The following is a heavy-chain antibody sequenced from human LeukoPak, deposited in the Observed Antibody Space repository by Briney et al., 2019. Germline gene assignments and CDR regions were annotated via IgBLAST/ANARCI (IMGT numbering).Heavy chain of an antibody. Sequence: PGGSLRLSCAASGFTFDDYAMHWVRQAPGKGLEWVSGISWNSGSIGYADSVKGRFTISRDNAKNSLYLQMNSLRAEDTALYYCAKDWRGIGTAAGFDYWGQGTLVTVSS. CDR3: AKDWRGIGTAAGFDY. CDR2: ISWNSGSI. J-gene: IGHJ4*02. D-gene: IGHD6-13*01. CDR1: GFTFDDYA. V-gene: IGHV3-9*01.